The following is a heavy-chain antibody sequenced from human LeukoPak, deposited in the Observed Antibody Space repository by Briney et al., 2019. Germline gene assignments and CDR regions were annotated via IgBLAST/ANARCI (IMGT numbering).Heavy chain of an antibody. CDR2: ISGGRT. CDR3: ASEIRTGY. CDR1: GFAFDDYG. V-gene: IGHV3-43*02. Sequence: PGGSLRLSCAASGFAFDDYGMHWVRQAPGKGLEWVSLISGGRTYYADSVKGRFTISRDNSKNSLYLQMNNLRTEGTAFYYCASEIRTGYWGQGTLVTVSS. D-gene: IGHD3/OR15-3a*01. J-gene: IGHJ4*02.